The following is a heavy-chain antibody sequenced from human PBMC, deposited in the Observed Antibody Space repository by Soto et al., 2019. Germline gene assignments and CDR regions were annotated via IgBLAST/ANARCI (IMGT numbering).Heavy chain of an antibody. D-gene: IGHD6-6*01. CDR1: GFTVSSNY. Sequence: GGSLRLSCAASGFTVSSNYMSWVRQAPGKGLEWVSVIYSGGSTYYGDSGKGRFTISRDNSKNTLYLQMNSLRAEDTAVYYCARVPYSSSSYYYYYYMDVWGKGTTVTVSS. J-gene: IGHJ6*03. CDR3: ARVPYSSSSYYYYYYMDV. CDR2: IYSGGST. V-gene: IGHV3-66*01.